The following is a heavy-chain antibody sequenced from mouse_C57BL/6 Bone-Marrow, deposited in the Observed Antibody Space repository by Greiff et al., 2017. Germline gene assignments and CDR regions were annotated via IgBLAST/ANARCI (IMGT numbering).Heavy chain of an antibody. D-gene: IGHD1-1*01. CDR3: ARSTTVDYAMDY. Sequence: EVKLVESGGGLVKPGGSLKLSCAASGFSFSSCAMSWVRQTPEKRLEWVVTISDGGSYTNYPDNVKSRFTISRDKAKNNLYLQISHLKAEDTAVYDCARSTTVDYAMDYGGQGTSVTVSA. CDR1: GFSFSSCA. CDR2: ISDGGSYT. J-gene: IGHJ4*01. V-gene: IGHV5-4*03.